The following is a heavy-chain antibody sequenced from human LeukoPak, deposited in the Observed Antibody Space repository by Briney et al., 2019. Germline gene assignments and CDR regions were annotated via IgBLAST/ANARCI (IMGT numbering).Heavy chain of an antibody. D-gene: IGHD6-13*01. CDR3: AKEPNLSIATSGMYFDY. J-gene: IGHJ4*02. V-gene: IGHV3-23*01. Sequence: GGSLRLSCAASGFTFSSYAMGWVRQAPGKGLEWLSVIGGTGGSTDYADSVKGRFTISRDNSKNTLYLQMNSLRAEDTAVYYCAKEPNLSIATSGMYFDYWGQGTLVTVSS. CDR1: GFTFSSYA. CDR2: IGGTGGST.